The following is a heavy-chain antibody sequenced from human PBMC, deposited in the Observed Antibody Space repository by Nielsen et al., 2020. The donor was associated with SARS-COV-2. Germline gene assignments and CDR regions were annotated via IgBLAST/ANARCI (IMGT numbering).Heavy chain of an antibody. CDR2: IWYDGSNK. CDR1: GFAFSNFA. D-gene: IGHD6-13*01. CDR3: ARDSSSWADPESFDY. J-gene: IGHJ4*02. Sequence: GESLKISCSASGFAFSNFAMNWVRQAPGKGLEWVAVIWYDGSNKYYADSVKGRFTISRDNSKNTLYLQMNSLRAEDTAVYYCARDSSSWADPESFDYWGQGTLVTVSS. V-gene: IGHV3-33*08.